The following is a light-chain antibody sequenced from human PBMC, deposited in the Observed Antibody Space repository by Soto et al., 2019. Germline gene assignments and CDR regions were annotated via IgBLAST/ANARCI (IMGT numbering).Light chain of an antibody. CDR3: QQYGNSPT. CDR2: GAS. Sequence: EILLTQSPFTLSLSPGERGTLSCRASQSVGTSLAWYQQKPGQAPRLLIYGASNRATGIPDRLSGSGSGTDFTLTISRPDPEDFPVYYCQQYGNSPTFGQGTKVDIK. J-gene: IGKJ1*01. V-gene: IGKV3-20*01. CDR1: QSVGTS.